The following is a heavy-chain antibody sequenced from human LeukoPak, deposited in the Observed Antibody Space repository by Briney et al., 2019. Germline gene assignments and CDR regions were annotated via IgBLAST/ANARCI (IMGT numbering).Heavy chain of an antibody. CDR2: INHSGST. CDR3: ARLGKQQLGNYMDV. Sequence: PSETLSLTCAVYGGSFSGYYWSWIRQPPGKGLEWIGEINHSGSTNYNPSLKSRVTISVDTSKNQFSLKLSSVTAADTAVYYCARLGKQQLGNYMDVWGKGTTVSVSS. CDR1: GGSFSGYY. V-gene: IGHV4-34*01. J-gene: IGHJ6*03. D-gene: IGHD6-13*01.